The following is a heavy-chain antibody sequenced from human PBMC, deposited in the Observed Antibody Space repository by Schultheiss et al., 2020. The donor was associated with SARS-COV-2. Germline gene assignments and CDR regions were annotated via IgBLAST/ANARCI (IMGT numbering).Heavy chain of an antibody. D-gene: IGHD6-13*01. V-gene: IGHV4-59*12. J-gene: IGHJ4*02. Sequence: SETLSLTCTVSRGSISSYYWSWIRQPPGKGLEWIGYIYYSGSTNYNPSLKSRITMSVDTSKNQFSLKLSSVTAADTAVYYCARVGGSSSWTYFDYWGQGTLVTVSS. CDR1: RGSISSYY. CDR2: IYYSGST. CDR3: ARVGGSSSWTYFDY.